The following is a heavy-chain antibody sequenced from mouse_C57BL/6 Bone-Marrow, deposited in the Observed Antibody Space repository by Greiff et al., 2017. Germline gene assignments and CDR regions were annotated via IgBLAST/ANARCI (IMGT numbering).Heavy chain of an antibody. V-gene: IGHV1-19*01. CDR1: GYTFTDYY. CDR3: ADSNYGYAMDY. J-gene: IGHJ4*01. CDR2: INPYNGGT. D-gene: IGHD2-5*01. Sequence: DVQLQESGPVLVKPGASVKMSCKASGYTFTDYYMNWVKQSHGKSLEWIGVINPYNGGTSYNQKFKGKATLTVDKSSSTAYMELNSLTSEDSAVYYCADSNYGYAMDYWGQGTSVTVSS.